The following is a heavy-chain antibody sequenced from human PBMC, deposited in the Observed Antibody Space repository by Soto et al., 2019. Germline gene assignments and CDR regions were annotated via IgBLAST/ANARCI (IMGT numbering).Heavy chain of an antibody. D-gene: IGHD5-12*01. CDR1: RDSVSSNTAS. V-gene: IGHV6-1*01. CDR3: AKGDNLGPKTGYAFDP. J-gene: IGHJ5*02. Sequence: SRTLSLTCAMSRDSVSSNTASWNWIRQSPWRCLEWLERTYVRSKWYNAYACSVKSLIIINPDTSNNQCSLHLNSVTPEDTAVYFCAKGDNLGPKTGYAFDPWGQGIMVTVSS. CDR2: TYVRSKWYN.